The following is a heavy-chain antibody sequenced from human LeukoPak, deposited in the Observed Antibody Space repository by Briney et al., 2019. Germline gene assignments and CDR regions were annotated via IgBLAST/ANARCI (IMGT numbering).Heavy chain of an antibody. CDR2: ISAYNGNT. Sequence: ASVKVSCKASGYTFTSYGISWVRQAPGQGLEWMGWISAYNGNTNYAQKLQGRVTMTTDTSTSTAYMELRSLRSDDTAVYYCAMGSRGVIKYYFDYWGQGTLVTVSS. D-gene: IGHD3-10*01. CDR1: GYTFTSYG. V-gene: IGHV1-18*01. CDR3: AMGSRGVIKYYFDY. J-gene: IGHJ4*02.